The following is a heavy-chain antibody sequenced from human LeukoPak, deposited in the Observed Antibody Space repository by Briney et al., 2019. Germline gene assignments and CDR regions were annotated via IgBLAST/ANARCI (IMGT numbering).Heavy chain of an antibody. J-gene: IGHJ4*02. V-gene: IGHV3-64*01. CDR1: GFTFSSFA. Sequence: GGSLRLSCAASGFTFSSFAMHWVRQAPGKGLEYVSAISSNGGSTFYANSVKGRFTISRDNAENTLYLQMGSLRAEDMAVYYCARAEAGHYFDYCGQGTLVTVSS. CDR2: ISSNGGST. CDR3: ARAEAGHYFDY. D-gene: IGHD6-19*01.